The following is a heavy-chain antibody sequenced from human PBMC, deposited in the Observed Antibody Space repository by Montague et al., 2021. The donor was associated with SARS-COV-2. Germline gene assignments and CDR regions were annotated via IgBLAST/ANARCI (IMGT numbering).Heavy chain of an antibody. J-gene: IGHJ6*03. CDR2: INHGGST. CDR3: ARLHDGVVPSPILGVGPYYSYYYMDV. CDR1: GTSFSGYY. Sequence: SETLSLTCAVHGTSFSGYYWNWIRQPPGKGLEWIGEINHGGSTKYSPSLKSRLTISADTSKNQFSLKLTSVAAAGTAVYYCARLHDGVVPSPILGVGPYYSYYYMDVWGRGTTVTVSS. D-gene: IGHD3-10*01. V-gene: IGHV4-34*01.